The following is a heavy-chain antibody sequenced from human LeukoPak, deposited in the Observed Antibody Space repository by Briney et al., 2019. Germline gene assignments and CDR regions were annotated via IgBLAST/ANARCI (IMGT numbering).Heavy chain of an antibody. Sequence: SGPTLVNPTQTLTLTCTFSGFSLSTSGMRVSWIRQPPGKALEWLARIDWDDDKFYSTSLKTRLTISKDTSKNQVVLTMTNMDPVDTATYYCARTHELGYCSGGSCYPYFDYWGRGTLVTVSS. CDR3: ARTHELGYCSGGSCYPYFDY. D-gene: IGHD2-15*01. CDR1: GFSLSTSGMR. J-gene: IGHJ4*02. V-gene: IGHV2-70*04. CDR2: IDWDDDK.